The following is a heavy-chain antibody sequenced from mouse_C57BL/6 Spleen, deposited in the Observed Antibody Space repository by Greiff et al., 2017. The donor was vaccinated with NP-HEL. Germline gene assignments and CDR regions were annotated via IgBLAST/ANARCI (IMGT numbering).Heavy chain of an antibody. V-gene: IGHV5-17*01. CDR2: ISRGSSTI. J-gene: IGHJ1*03. CDR1: GFTFSDYG. CDR3: ARNWDFDD. Sequence: EVQVVESGGGLVKPGGSLKLSCAASGFTFSDYGMHWVRQAPEKGLEWVAYISRGSSTIYYDDTLKGRFTISRDNAKNTMFLQRTSLRSEDAEMYYSARNWDFDDWGTGTTVTVSS.